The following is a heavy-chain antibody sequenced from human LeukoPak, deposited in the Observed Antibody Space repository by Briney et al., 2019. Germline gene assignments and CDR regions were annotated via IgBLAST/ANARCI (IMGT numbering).Heavy chain of an antibody. CDR3: ARRPPMAPLDY. Sequence: SETLSLTCTVSGGSFSSSSYYWGWIRQPPGKGLEWIGSISYDGSTYYNPSLKSRVTISVDTSKNQFSLKLSSMTAADTAVYYCARRPPMAPLDYWGQGTLVTVSS. D-gene: IGHD5-24*01. J-gene: IGHJ4*02. CDR2: ISYDGST. V-gene: IGHV4-39*01. CDR1: GGSFSSSSYY.